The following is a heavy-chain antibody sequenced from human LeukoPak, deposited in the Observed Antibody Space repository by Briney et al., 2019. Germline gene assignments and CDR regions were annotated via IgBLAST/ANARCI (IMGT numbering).Heavy chain of an antibody. CDR3: ARDLVPDYSHDAFDT. J-gene: IGHJ3*02. CDR2: ISGSGGST. D-gene: IGHD4-11*01. V-gene: IGHV3-23*01. Sequence: GGSLRLSYAASGFTFSSYAMSWVRQAPGKGLEWVSAISGSGGSTYYADSVKGRFTISRDNSKNTLYLQMNSLRAEDTAVYYCARDLVPDYSHDAFDTWGQGTMVTVSS. CDR1: GFTFSSYA.